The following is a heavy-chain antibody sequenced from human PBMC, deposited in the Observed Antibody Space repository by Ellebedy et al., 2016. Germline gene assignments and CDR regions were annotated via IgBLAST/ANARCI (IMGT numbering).Heavy chain of an antibody. D-gene: IGHD3-10*01. V-gene: IGHV3-33*03. CDR1: GFTFRTSV. Sequence: GGSLRLSXAASGFTFRTSVMHWVRQAPGRGLEWVSSIRADATVRQYTDSVKGRFTISRDNAKNSLYLQMNSLRAEDTAVYYCARRNYCDYWGQGTLVTVSS. J-gene: IGHJ4*02. CDR2: IRADATVR. CDR3: ARRNYCDY.